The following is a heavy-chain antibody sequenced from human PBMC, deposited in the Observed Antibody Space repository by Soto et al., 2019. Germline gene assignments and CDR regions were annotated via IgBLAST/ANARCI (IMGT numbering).Heavy chain of an antibody. CDR3: ARDWKGAEGFDP. Sequence: QVQLVQSGAEVKKPGASVKVSCKASGYTFITNGFSWLGQAPGQGLEGMGWLGADNGDTNYAQNFQGRVTMTTDTSTTTSYMELRSLTSDDTAVYFCARDWKGAEGFDPWGQGTLVTVSS. CDR1: GYTFITNG. V-gene: IGHV1-18*01. CDR2: LGADNGDT. J-gene: IGHJ5*02. D-gene: IGHD1-1*01.